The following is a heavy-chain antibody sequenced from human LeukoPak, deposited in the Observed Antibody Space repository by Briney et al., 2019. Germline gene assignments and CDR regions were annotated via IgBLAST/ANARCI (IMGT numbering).Heavy chain of an antibody. CDR3: ARDRMWGVESEDY. CDR1: GFTFSTYW. V-gene: IGHV3-7*01. CDR2: INKDGSQK. J-gene: IGHJ4*02. Sequence: PGGSLRLSCAASGFTFSTYWTTWVRQGPGKGLEWVATINKDGSQKYYLDSVKGRFTISRDNAKNSMYLQMNSPRAEDTAVYYCARDRMWGVESEDYWGQGTLVTVSS. D-gene: IGHD3-10*01.